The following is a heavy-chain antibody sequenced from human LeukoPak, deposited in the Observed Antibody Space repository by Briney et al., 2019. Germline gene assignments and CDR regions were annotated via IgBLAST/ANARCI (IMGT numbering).Heavy chain of an antibody. V-gene: IGHV3-21*01. CDR2: ISSSSSYI. J-gene: IGHJ4*02. D-gene: IGHD2-15*01. CDR1: GFTFSSYS. CDR3: ARDYCSGGSCFDY. Sequence: GGFLRLSCAASGFTFSSYSMNWVRQAPGKGLEWVSSISSSSSYIYYADSVKGRFTISRDNAKNSLYLQMNSLRAEDTAVYYCARDYCSGGSCFDYWGQGTLVTVSS.